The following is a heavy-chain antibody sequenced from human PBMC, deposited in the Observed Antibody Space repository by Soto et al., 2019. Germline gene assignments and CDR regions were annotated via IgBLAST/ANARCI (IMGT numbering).Heavy chain of an antibody. V-gene: IGHV3-30-3*01. CDR1: GFTFSSYA. J-gene: IGHJ6*02. Sequence: GGSLRLSCAASGFTFSSYAMHWVRQAPGKGLEWVAVISYDGSNKYYADSVKGRFTISRDNSKNTLYLQMNSLRAEDTAVYYCAREQQLERWFYYYYGMDVWRQGTTVTVSS. D-gene: IGHD6-13*01. CDR2: ISYDGSNK. CDR3: AREQQLERWFYYYYGMDV.